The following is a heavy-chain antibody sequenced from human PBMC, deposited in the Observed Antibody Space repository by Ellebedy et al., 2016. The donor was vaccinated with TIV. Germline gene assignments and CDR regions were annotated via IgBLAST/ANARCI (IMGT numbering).Heavy chain of an antibody. CDR2: ISDDGTEK. J-gene: IGHJ4*02. V-gene: IGHV3-30*18. CDR3: AKDSGWEHEY. CDR1: GFTFGSYD. D-gene: IGHD4-23*01. Sequence: GESLKISCAASGFTFGSYDIHWVRQAPGKGLEWVAVISDDGTEKYYGDSVKGRFTISRDNSKNTLYLQMNSLRVEDTAVYYCAKDSGWEHEYWGQGTLVTVSS.